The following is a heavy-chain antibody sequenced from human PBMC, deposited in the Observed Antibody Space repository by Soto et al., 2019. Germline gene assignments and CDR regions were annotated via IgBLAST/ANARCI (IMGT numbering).Heavy chain of an antibody. D-gene: IGHD3-22*01. V-gene: IGHV3-23*01. CDR2: ISGSGGST. CDR3: AKAGGYYYDSSGYSQYYYYGMDV. CDR1: GFTFSSYA. Sequence: GGSLRLSCAASGFTFSSYAMSLVRQAPGKGLEWVSAISGSGGSTYYADSVKGRFTISRDNSKNTLYLQMNSLRAEDTAVYYCAKAGGYYYDSSGYSQYYYYGMDVWGQGTTVTVSS. J-gene: IGHJ6*02.